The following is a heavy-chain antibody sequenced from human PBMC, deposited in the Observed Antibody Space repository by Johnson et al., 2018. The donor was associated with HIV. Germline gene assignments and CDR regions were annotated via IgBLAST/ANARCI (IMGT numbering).Heavy chain of an antibody. CDR2: IDSGGGT. J-gene: IGHJ3*02. Sequence: VQLVESGGGVVQPGGSLRLSCAGSGFTVSTFYMTWVRQGPGKGLEWVSVIDSGGGTKYADSVTGRFTISRDNSKNTLYLQMNSLKTEDTAVYYCTTSRWDYGGSFDIWGQGTMVTVSS. CDR3: TTSRWDYGGSFDI. V-gene: IGHV3-66*01. CDR1: GFTVSTFY. D-gene: IGHD4-23*01.